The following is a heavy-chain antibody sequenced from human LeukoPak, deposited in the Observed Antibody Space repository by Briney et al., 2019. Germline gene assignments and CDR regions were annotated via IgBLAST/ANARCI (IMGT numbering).Heavy chain of an antibody. CDR3: AKPYEGGIVVVVAATAYFDY. CDR1: GFTFSSYW. Sequence: PGGSLRLSCAASGFTFSSYWMHWVRQAPGKGLVWVSRINPDGTTTSYADSVKGRFTISRDNAKNTLYLQMNSLRAEDTAVYYCAKPYEGGIVVVVAATAYFDYWGQGTLVTVSS. D-gene: IGHD2-15*01. CDR2: INPDGTTT. J-gene: IGHJ4*02. V-gene: IGHV3-74*01.